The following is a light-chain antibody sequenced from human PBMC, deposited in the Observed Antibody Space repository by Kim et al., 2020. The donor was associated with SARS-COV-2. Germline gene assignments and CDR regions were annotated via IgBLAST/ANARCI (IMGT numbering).Light chain of an antibody. V-gene: IGLV1-40*01. CDR2: GNS. CDR3: QSYDSSLSGWL. J-gene: IGLJ3*02. Sequence: HMLTISRTGRSSNIGAVYDLHWHRPLPGPAPNPLFSGNSNRPSRLPDRFSGSKSGTSASLAITWLQAEDEADYYCQSYDSSLSGWLFGGGTQLTVL. CDR1: SSNIGAVYD.